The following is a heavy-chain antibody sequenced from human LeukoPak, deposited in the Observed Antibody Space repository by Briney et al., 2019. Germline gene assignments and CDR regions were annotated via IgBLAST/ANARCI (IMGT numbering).Heavy chain of an antibody. CDR1: GYRFTSYW. D-gene: IGHD6-19*01. CDR2: IYPGDSDT. CDR3: ARQSSGWSPYYYYYMDV. J-gene: IGHJ6*03. V-gene: IGHV5-51*01. Sequence: GESLKISCKGSGYRFTSYWIAWVRQMPGKGLEWMGIIYPGDSDTRYSPSFQGQVTISADKSISTAYLQWSSLKASDTAMYYCARQSSGWSPYYYYYMDVWGKGTTVTISS.